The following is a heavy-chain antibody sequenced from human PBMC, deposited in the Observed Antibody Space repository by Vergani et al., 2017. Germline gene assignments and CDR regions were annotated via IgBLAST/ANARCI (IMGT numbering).Heavy chain of an antibody. J-gene: IGHJ5*02. CDR1: GASIRSSNYY. D-gene: IGHD6-19*01. Sequence: QLQLQESGPGLVKPSATLSLTCSVSGASIRSSNYYWGWIRQPPGKGLEWIASIYYSGTTYYNPSLKSRVTISVDTSKNQFSLKLSSVTAADTTVYFCARHSTVEWLVRLGWINPWGREILLTVS. CDR3: ARHSTVEWLVRLGWINP. V-gene: IGHV4-39*01. CDR2: IYYSGTT.